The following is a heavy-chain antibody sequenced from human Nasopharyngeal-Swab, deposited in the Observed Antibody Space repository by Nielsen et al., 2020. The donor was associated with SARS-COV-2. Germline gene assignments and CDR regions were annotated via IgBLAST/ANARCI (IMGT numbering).Heavy chain of an antibody. V-gene: IGHV3-53*01. D-gene: IGHD2-2*01. CDR2: TEIGGTT. CDR3: ARDLGGGYCTTTNCPGS. CDR1: GLTVSSTY. J-gene: IGHJ1*01. Sequence: GESLKISCSFSGLTVSSTYMSWVRQAPGKGLEWVSVTEIGGTTHYADSVKGRFSISRDSSTNTLYLQMNNVRAEDTAVYYCARDLGGGYCTTTNCPGSWGQGTLVTVSS.